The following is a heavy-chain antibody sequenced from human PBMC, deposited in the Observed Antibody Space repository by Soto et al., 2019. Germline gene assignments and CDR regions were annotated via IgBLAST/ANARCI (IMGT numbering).Heavy chain of an antibody. D-gene: IGHD3-3*01. Sequence: SSETLSLTCTVSGGSISSYYWSWIRQPPGKGLEWIGYIYYSGSTNYNPSLKSRVTISVDTSKNQFSLKLSSVTAADTAVYYCARIRGDYDSWSAKGHWFDPWGQGTLVTVSS. CDR2: IYYSGST. V-gene: IGHV4-59*01. CDR3: ARIRGDYDSWSAKGHWFDP. J-gene: IGHJ5*02. CDR1: GGSISSYY.